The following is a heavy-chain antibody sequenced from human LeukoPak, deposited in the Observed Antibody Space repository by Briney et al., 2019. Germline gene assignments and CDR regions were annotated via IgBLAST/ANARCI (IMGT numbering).Heavy chain of an antibody. CDR1: GGSFSGYY. V-gene: IGHV4-34*01. J-gene: IGHJ6*03. Sequence: SETLSLTCAVYGGSFSGYYWSWIRQPPGKGLEWIGEINHSGSTNYDPSLKSRVTISVDTSKNQFSLKLSSVTAADTAVYYCARTYSSSSPYYYYMDVWGKGTTVTVSS. CDR3: ARTYSSSSPYYYYMDV. D-gene: IGHD6-6*01. CDR2: INHSGST.